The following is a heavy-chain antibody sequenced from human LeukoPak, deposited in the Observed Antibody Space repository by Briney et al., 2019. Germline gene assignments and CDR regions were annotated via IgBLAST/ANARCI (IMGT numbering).Heavy chain of an antibody. D-gene: IGHD5-18*01. Sequence: GGSLRLSCAASGFTFSNYAMNWVRQAPGKGLEWVASINPEGSEKYSADSVKGRFTISRDNAKNSLYLQMDSLRVEDTAFYYCARDLAYSRLDYWGQGMLVTVSS. CDR3: ARDLAYSRLDY. J-gene: IGHJ4*02. CDR1: GFTFSNYA. V-gene: IGHV3-7*01. CDR2: INPEGSEK.